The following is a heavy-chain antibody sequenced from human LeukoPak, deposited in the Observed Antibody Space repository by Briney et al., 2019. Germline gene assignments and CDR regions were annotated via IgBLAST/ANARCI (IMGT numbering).Heavy chain of an antibody. J-gene: IGHJ5*02. CDR3: ARDRQLGWFGP. V-gene: IGHV4-61*02. Sequence: SQTLSLTCTVSGDSISSGNYFWAWIRQSAGKGLEWIGRIHSDGLAKYDPSLRSRVTISVDTSNNQFSLKVKSVTAADTATYYCARDRQLGWFGPWGQGILVTVSS. CDR2: IHSDGLA. CDR1: GDSISSGNYF. D-gene: IGHD3-16*01.